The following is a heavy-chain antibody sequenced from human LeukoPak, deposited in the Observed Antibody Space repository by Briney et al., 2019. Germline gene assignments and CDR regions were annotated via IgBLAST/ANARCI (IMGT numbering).Heavy chain of an antibody. J-gene: IGHJ4*02. CDR1: GGSFSRYA. V-gene: IGHV1-69*13. CDR2: IIPIFGTA. Sequence: GASVKVSCKASGGSFSRYAISWVRQAPGQGLEWMGGIIPIFGTANYAQKFQGRVTITADESTSTAYMELSSLRSEDTAVYYCARGTYRARGTFDYWGQGTLVTVSS. D-gene: IGHD1-1*01. CDR3: ARGTYRARGTFDY.